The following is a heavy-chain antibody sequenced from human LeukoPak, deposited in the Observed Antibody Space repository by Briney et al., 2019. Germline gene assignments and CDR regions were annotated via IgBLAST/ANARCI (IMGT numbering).Heavy chain of an antibody. J-gene: IGHJ4*02. Sequence: GGSLRLSCTVSGFTVSSNSMSWVRQAPGKGLEWVSFIYSDNTHYSDSVKGRFTISRDNSKNTLYLQMNSLRAEDTAVYYCARDLWSISSGWYFDYWGQGTLVTVSS. CDR2: IYSDNT. V-gene: IGHV3-53*01. CDR3: ARDLWSISSGWYFDY. D-gene: IGHD6-19*01. CDR1: GFTVSSNS.